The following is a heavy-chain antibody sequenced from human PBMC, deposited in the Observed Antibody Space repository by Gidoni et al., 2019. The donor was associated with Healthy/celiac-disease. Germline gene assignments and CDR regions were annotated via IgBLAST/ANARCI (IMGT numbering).Heavy chain of an antibody. J-gene: IGHJ3*02. CDR3: ARERQQLVHDAFDI. V-gene: IGHV4-61*02. D-gene: IGHD6-13*01. CDR1: GGSISSGSYY. Sequence: QVQLQESGPGLVKPSQTLSRTCTVPGGSISSGSYYWSWIRQPAGKGLEWIGRIYTSGSTNYNPSLKSRVTMSVDTSKNQFSLKLSSVTAADTAVYYCARERQQLVHDAFDIWGQGTMVTVSS. CDR2: IYTSGST.